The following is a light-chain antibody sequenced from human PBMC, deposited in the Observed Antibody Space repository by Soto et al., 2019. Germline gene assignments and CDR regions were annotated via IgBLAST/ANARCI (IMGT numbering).Light chain of an antibody. V-gene: IGLV2-11*01. CDR1: SSDVGGYNY. CDR3: CSYAGSQTWV. Sequence: SVLTQPRSVSGSPGQSVTISCTGTSSDVGGYNYVSWYQQHPGKAPKLIIYDVSKRPSGVPDRFSGSRSGNTASLTISGLQAEDEADYYCCSYAGSQTWVFGGGTKVTVL. CDR2: DVS. J-gene: IGLJ3*02.